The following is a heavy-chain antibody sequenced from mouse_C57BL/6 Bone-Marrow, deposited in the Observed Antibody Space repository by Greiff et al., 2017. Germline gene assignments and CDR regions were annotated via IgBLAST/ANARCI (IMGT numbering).Heavy chain of an antibody. CDR3: ARPYYSNYWYFDV. J-gene: IGHJ1*03. D-gene: IGHD2-5*01. CDR2: VYPGSGSP. V-gene: IGHV1-55*01. CDR1: GYTFTSYW. Sequence: QVQLQQPGAELVKPGASVKMSCKASGYTFTSYWITWVKQRPGQGLEWIGDVYPGSGSPNYNEKFKSKATLTVDTSSSTAYMQLSSLTSEDSAVYYCARPYYSNYWYFDVWGTGTTVTVSS.